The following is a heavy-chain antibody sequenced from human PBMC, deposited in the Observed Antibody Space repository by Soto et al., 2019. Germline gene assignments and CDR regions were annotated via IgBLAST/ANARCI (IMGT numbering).Heavy chain of an antibody. CDR3: ALSHTVTTDY. Sequence: GGSLRLSCAASVLTFTNYWMHWVRQAPGKGLVWVSRINSDESTTNYADSVKGRFTISRDNAKNTLYLQMNSLRAEDTAVYYCALSHTVTTDYWGQGTLVTVSS. J-gene: IGHJ4*02. D-gene: IGHD4-17*01. V-gene: IGHV3-74*01. CDR1: VLTFTNYW. CDR2: INSDESTT.